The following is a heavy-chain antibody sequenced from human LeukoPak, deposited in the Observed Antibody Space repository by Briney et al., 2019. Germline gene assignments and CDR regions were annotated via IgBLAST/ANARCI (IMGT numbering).Heavy chain of an antibody. CDR3: AKSYYYDKLAYY. V-gene: IGHV3-21*01. CDR1: GFTFSAYT. J-gene: IGHJ4*02. Sequence: GGSLRLSCAASGFTFSAYTMNWVRQAPGKGLEWVSSITSTSSYIYYADAVKGRFTISRDNAKNSLYLQMNSLRAEDTAVYYCAKSYYYDKLAYYWGQGTLVTVSS. CDR2: ITSTSSYI. D-gene: IGHD3-22*01.